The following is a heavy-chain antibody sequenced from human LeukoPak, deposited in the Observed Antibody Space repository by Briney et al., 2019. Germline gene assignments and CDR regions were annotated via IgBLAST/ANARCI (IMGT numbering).Heavy chain of an antibody. Sequence: GMSLRLSCAASGFTFSSYSMNWVRQAPGKGLEWVSSISSSSSYIYYADSVKGRFTISRDNAKNSLYLQMNSLRAEDTAVYYCARGGNIVVVPAAAPDAFDIWGQGTMVTVSS. CDR2: ISSSSSYI. D-gene: IGHD2-2*01. CDR1: GFTFSSYS. J-gene: IGHJ3*02. CDR3: ARGGNIVVVPAAAPDAFDI. V-gene: IGHV3-21*01.